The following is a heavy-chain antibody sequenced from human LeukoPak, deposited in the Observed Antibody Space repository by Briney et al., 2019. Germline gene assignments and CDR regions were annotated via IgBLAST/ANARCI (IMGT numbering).Heavy chain of an antibody. Sequence: QSGGSLRLSCAASGFTFSSYIMNWVRQAPGKGLEWVSAISGGGGNTYYADSVKGRFTISRDNSKNTLYLQMNSLRAEDTAVYYCGKNRYSGSLSPFDIWGQGTMVTVSS. D-gene: IGHD1-26*01. CDR2: ISGGGGNT. V-gene: IGHV3-23*01. CDR3: GKNRYSGSLSPFDI. J-gene: IGHJ3*02. CDR1: GFTFSSYI.